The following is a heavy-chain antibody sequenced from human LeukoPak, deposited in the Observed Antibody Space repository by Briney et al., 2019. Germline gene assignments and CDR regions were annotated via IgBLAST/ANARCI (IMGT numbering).Heavy chain of an antibody. J-gene: IGHJ5*02. CDR2: ISGSGGST. V-gene: IGHV3-23*01. CDR1: GFTFSSYA. CDR3: AKDQTYDFWSGSPVWFDP. Sequence: GASLRLSCAASGFTFSSYAISWVRQAPGKGLEWVSAISGSGGSTYYADSVKGRFTISRDNSKNTLYLQMNSLRAEDTAVYYCAKDQTYDFWSGSPVWFDPWGQGTLVTVSS. D-gene: IGHD3-3*01.